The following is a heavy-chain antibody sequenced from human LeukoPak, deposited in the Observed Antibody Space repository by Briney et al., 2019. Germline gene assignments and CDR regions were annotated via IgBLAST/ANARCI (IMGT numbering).Heavy chain of an antibody. J-gene: IGHJ4*02. CDR1: GFTFSNYW. CDR3: ARLPTTPTFDY. V-gene: IGHV3-7*01. D-gene: IGHD1-1*01. CDR2: IKPDGSDK. Sequence: GGSLRLSCAASGFTFSNYWMSWVRRTPGKGLECVANIKPDGSDKYYVDSVKGRFTISRDNAKNSLYLQINSLRADDTAVYYCARLPTTPTFDYWGQGTLVTVSS.